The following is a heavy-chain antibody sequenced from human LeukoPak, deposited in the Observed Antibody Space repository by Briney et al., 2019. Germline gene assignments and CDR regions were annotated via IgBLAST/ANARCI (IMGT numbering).Heavy chain of an antibody. CDR1: GGTFSSYA. CDR2: IIPIFGTA. CDR3: ASGYSYGYPDY. J-gene: IGHJ4*02. V-gene: IGHV1-69*05. D-gene: IGHD5-18*01. Sequence: ASVKVSCKASGGTFSSYAISWVRQAPGQGLEWMGRIIPIFGTANYAQKFQGRVTITTDESTSTAYMELSSLRSEDTAVYYCASGYSYGYPDYWGQGTLSPSPQ.